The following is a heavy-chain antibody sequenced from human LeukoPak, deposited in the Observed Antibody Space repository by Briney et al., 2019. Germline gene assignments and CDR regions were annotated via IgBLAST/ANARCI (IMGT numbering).Heavy chain of an antibody. CDR3: ARYMGTIAAAGDP. CDR2: IYYSGST. Sequence: PSETLSLTCTVSGGSINSRSYYWAWIRQPPGQGLQWLGTIYYSGSTYYNPSLKSRVTISVDTSKNQFSLRLSSVTAADTAVYYCARYMGTIAAAGDPWGQGTLVTVSS. D-gene: IGHD6-13*01. CDR1: GGSINSRSYY. V-gene: IGHV4-39*01. J-gene: IGHJ5*02.